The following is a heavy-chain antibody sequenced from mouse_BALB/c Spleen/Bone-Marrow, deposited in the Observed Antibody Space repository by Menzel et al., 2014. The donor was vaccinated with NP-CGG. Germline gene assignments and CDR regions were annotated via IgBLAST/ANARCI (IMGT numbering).Heavy chain of an antibody. CDR1: GYTFTSYW. CDR2: IYPSDSYT. CDR3: TGDYDGYQAMDY. V-gene: IGHV1-69*02. J-gene: IGHJ4*01. Sequence: QVQLKHSGAELVRPGASVKLSCKASGYTFTSYWINWVKQRPGQGLEWIGNIYPSDSYTNYNQKFKDKATLTVDKSSSTAYMQLSSPTSEDSAVYYCTGDYDGYQAMDYWGQGTSVTVSS. D-gene: IGHD2-3*01.